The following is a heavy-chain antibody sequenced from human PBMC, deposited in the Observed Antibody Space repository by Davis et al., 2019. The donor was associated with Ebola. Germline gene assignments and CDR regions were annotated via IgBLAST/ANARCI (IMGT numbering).Heavy chain of an antibody. J-gene: IGHJ6*02. D-gene: IGHD2-2*01. CDR3: ARVRYQVLSYHRGLYGMDV. CDR1: GFTVSGNH. Sequence: GGSLRLSCAASGFTVSGNHMNWVRQAPGKRLEWVSYISSSSSTIYYADSVKGRFTISRDNAKNSLYLQMNSLRDEDTAVYYCARVRYQVLSYHRGLYGMDVWGQGTTVTVSS. CDR2: ISSSSSTI. V-gene: IGHV3-48*02.